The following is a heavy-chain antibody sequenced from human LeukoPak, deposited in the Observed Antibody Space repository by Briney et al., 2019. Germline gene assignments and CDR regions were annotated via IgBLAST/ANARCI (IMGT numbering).Heavy chain of an antibody. Sequence: GGSLRLSCAASGFTFSSYWMSWVRQAPGKGLEWVAVISYDGSNKYYADSVKGRFTISRDNSKNTLYLQMNSLRAEDTAVYYCAKDLEMLYNDSTYGGQGTLVTVSS. D-gene: IGHD3-22*01. CDR2: ISYDGSNK. CDR3: AKDLEMLYNDSTY. CDR1: GFTFSSYW. J-gene: IGHJ4*02. V-gene: IGHV3-30*18.